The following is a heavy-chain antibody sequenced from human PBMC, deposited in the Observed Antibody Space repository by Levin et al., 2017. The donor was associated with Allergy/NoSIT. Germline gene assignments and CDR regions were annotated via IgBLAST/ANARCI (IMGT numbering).Heavy chain of an antibody. Sequence: ESLKISCKASGYTFTSYDINWVRQATGQGLEWMGWMNPNSGNTGYAQKFQGRVTMTRNTSISTAYMELSSLRSEDTAVYYCARETTSDAFDIWGKGTMVTVSS. J-gene: IGHJ3*02. CDR1: GYTFTSYD. D-gene: IGHD1-1*01. CDR2: MNPNSGNT. V-gene: IGHV1-8*01. CDR3: ARETTSDAFDI.